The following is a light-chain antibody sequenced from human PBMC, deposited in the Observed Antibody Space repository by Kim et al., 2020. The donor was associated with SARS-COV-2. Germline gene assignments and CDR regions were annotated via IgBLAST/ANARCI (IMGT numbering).Light chain of an antibody. CDR2: DAS. V-gene: IGKV3-11*01. Sequence: GEKATLASRASRKIRNDLAWYQQKPGLAPRVLIYDASNRANDIPARFSGSGSGTDFTLTISSLEPEDSAVYYCQQRSDWPRTFGQGTKVDIK. CDR3: QQRSDWPRT. J-gene: IGKJ1*01. CDR1: RKIRND.